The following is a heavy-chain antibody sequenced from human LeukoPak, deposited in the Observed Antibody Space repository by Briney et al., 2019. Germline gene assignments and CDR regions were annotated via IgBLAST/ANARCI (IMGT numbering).Heavy chain of an antibody. V-gene: IGHV3-21*03. CDR1: GFTFSSYT. J-gene: IGHJ4*02. D-gene: IGHD2-2*01. Sequence: GSLGPSWAASGFTFSSYTMNLVRQAPGEGLEGVSSIISSGSSIYNADLVKGRFTISRKKAKNSLSLQMNSLRVEDTAVYYCARDFGGYCSSGNCYLGYIDYWGQGTLVSAS. CDR2: IISSGSSI. CDR3: ARDFGGYCSSGNCYLGYIDY.